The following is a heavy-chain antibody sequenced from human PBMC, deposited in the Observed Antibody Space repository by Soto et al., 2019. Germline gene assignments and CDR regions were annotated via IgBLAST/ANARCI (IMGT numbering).Heavy chain of an antibody. CDR3: ARRSSRLLWFGELFYFDY. CDR1: GGSFSGYY. V-gene: IGHV4-34*01. J-gene: IGHJ4*02. CDR2: INHSGST. Sequence: SETLSLTCAVYGGSFSGYYWSWIRQPPGKGLEWIGEINHSGSTNYNPSLKSRVTISVDTSKNQFSLKLSSVTAADTAVYYCARRSSRLLWFGELFYFDYWGQGTLVTVSS. D-gene: IGHD3-10*01.